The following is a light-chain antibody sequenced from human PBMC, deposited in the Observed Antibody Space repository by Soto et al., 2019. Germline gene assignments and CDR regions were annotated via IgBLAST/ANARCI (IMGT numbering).Light chain of an antibody. V-gene: IGKV3-15*01. CDR3: QHYNNWPRT. CDR1: QSVSSN. CDR2: GVS. J-gene: IGKJ1*01. Sequence: EIVMTQSPATLSVSPGERATLSCRASQSVSSNLAWYQQKPSQAPRLLIYGVSTRATGIPARFSGSRSGTEFTLTISSLQSEDFAVYYCQHYNNWPRTFGQGTKVEIK.